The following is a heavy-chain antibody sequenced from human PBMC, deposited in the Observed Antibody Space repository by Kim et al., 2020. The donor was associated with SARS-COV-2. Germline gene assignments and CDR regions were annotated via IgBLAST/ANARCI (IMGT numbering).Heavy chain of an antibody. J-gene: IGHJ2*01. D-gene: IGHD3-10*01. CDR1: GGTFSSYA. V-gene: IGHV1-69*13. Sequence: SVKVSCKASGGTFSSYAISWVRQAPGQGLEWMGGIIPIFGTANYAQKFQGRVTITADESTSTAYMELSSLRSEDTAVYYCARSITMVRGVIITNWYFDLWGRGTLVTVSS. CDR3: ARSITMVRGVIITNWYFDL. CDR2: IIPIFGTA.